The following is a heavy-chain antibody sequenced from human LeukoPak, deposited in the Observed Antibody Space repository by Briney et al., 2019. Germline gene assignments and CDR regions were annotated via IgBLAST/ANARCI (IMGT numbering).Heavy chain of an antibody. Sequence: SDTLSLTRALYGGSFRGYYWSWIRQPPGRGREGIGEITHSGSTYYNPSLKSRVTISVDTSKNQFSLKLSSVTAADTSVYDCARVGDTAMVPFDYWGQGTLVTVSS. D-gene: IGHD5-18*01. J-gene: IGHJ4*02. CDR2: ITHSGST. CDR1: GGSFRGYY. CDR3: ARVGDTAMVPFDY. V-gene: IGHV4-34*01.